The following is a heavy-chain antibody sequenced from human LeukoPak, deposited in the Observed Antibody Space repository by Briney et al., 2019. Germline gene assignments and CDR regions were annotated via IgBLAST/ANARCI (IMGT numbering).Heavy chain of an antibody. D-gene: IGHD2-2*01. Sequence: GGSLRLSCAASGFTFRSYGMHWVRQAPGKGLEWVAVISDDGSDKYHADSVKGRFTISRDNSKNTLYLQMNSLRAEDTAVYYCAKGRRVHCSSTNCSHYYYYYGMDVWGQGTTVTVSS. V-gene: IGHV3-30*18. CDR3: AKGRRVHCSSTNCSHYYYYYGMDV. CDR1: GFTFRSYG. CDR2: ISDDGSDK. J-gene: IGHJ6*02.